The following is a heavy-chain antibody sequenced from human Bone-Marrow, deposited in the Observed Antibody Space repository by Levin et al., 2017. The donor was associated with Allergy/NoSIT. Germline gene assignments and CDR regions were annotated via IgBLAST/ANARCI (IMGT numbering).Heavy chain of an antibody. J-gene: IGHJ3*02. CDR3: AKFRSSWFESGAFDI. D-gene: IGHD6-13*01. CDR1: GYTFSSYT. Sequence: ASVKVSCKASGYTFSSYTINWVRQAPGQGLEWMGWISTNSGNPTYAQDFTGRFVFSLDTSVSTAYLQISSLKAEDTAVYFCAKFRSSWFESGAFDIWGQGTMVTVSS. V-gene: IGHV7-4-1*02. CDR2: ISTNSGNP.